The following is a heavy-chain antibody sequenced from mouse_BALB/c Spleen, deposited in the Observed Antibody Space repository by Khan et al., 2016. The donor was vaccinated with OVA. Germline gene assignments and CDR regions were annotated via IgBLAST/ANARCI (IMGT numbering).Heavy chain of an antibody. Sequence: QVQLKESGAELAKPGASVKMSCKASSYTFINYWILWVKQRPGQGLEWIGYINPSTAYTEYNQNFKDKATLTADKSSRTAYMQLSSLTSEDSAVYYCARRGLRWDFDYWGQGTTLTVSS. CDR1: SYTFINYW. D-gene: IGHD1-1*01. V-gene: IGHV1-7*01. CDR3: ARRGLRWDFDY. CDR2: INPSTAYT. J-gene: IGHJ2*01.